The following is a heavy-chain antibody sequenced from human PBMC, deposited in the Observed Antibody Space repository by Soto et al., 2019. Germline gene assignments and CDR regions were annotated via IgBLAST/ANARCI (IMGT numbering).Heavy chain of an antibody. J-gene: IGHJ4*02. CDR2: ISGSDDST. Sequence: EVQLLESGGGLVQPGGSRRLSCVASGFIFSRDAMSWVRQAPGKGLEWVSAISGSDDSTYYADSVKGRFTISRDNTKNTLYLQMNSLRVEDTAVYYCARCSGGTYYAPLDYWGQGTLVTVSS. V-gene: IGHV3-23*01. D-gene: IGHD2-15*01. CDR1: GFIFSRDA. CDR3: ARCSGGTYYAPLDY.